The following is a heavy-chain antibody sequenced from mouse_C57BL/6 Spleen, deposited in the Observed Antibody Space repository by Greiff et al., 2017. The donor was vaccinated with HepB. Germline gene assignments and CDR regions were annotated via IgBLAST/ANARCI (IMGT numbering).Heavy chain of an antibody. CDR2: IDPNSGGT. CDR1: GYNFTSYW. D-gene: IGHD1-1*01. V-gene: IGHV1-72*01. Sequence: QVQLQQPGAELVKPGASVKLSCKASGYNFTSYWMHWVKQRPGRGLEWIGRIDPNSGGTKYNEKFKSKATLTVDKPSSTAYMQLSSLTPEDSAVYYCATPLRDYYYAMDYWGQGTSVTVSS. J-gene: IGHJ4*01. CDR3: ATPLRDYYYAMDY.